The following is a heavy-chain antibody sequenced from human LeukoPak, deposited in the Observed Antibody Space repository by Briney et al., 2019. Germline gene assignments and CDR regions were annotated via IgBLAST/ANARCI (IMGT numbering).Heavy chain of an antibody. CDR1: GFTFSSYS. CDR3: ARDQGAVAGPIPIDY. CDR2: ISSSSSYI. D-gene: IGHD6-19*01. J-gene: IGHJ4*02. V-gene: IGHV3-21*01. Sequence: GGSLRLSCAASGFTFSSYSMNWVRQAPGKGLEWVSSISSSSSYIYYADSVKGRFTISRDNAKNSLYLQMNSLRAEDTAVYYCARDQGAVAGPIPIDYWGQGTLVTVSS.